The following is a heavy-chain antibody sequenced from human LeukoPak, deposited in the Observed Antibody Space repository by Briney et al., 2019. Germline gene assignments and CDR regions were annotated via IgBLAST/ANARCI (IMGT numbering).Heavy chain of an antibody. CDR2: IYYSGST. V-gene: IGHV4-59*08. CDR3: ARVPVAHTRSNYYYYMDV. CDR1: GGSISNYY. J-gene: IGHJ6*03. D-gene: IGHD2-2*01. Sequence: PSETLSLTCTVSGGSISNYYWNWIRQPPGKGLEWIGYIYYSGSTNYNPSLQSRVTLSVDTSKNHFSLKLSSVTAADTAVYYCARVPVAHTRSNYYYYMDVWGKGTTVTVSS.